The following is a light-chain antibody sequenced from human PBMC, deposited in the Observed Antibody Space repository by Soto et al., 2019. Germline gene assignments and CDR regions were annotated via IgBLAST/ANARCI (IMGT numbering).Light chain of an antibody. J-gene: IGKJ4*01. CDR2: GAS. CDR1: QDIRNY. Sequence: DIQMTQSPSSLSASVGDRVTITCQASQDIRNYLNWYQQKPGKDPKLLIYGASTLVTGVPSRFTGSGSGTDFTFTISSLQPEDNATYYCQQYHNRPPLTFGGGTKLEIK. CDR3: QQYHNRPPLT. V-gene: IGKV1-33*01.